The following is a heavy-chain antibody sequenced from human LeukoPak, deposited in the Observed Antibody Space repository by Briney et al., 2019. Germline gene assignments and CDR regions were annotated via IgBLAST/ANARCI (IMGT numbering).Heavy chain of an antibody. D-gene: IGHD3-10*01. J-gene: IGHJ4*02. Sequence: ASVKVSCKASGYTFTNYDINWVRQATGQGLEWMGWINAGNGNTKYSQKFQGRVTITRDTSASTAYMELSSLRSEDTAVYYCARATMVRGVMNFDYWGQGTLVTVSS. CDR3: ARATMVRGVMNFDY. V-gene: IGHV1-3*01. CDR2: INAGNGNT. CDR1: GYTFTNYD.